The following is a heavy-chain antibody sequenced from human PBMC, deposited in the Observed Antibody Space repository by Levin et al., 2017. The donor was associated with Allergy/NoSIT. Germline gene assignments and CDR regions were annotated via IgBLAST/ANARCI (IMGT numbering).Heavy chain of an antibody. V-gene: IGHV3-30*18. CDR3: AQGRPTWYVH. CDR2: ISSDGINK. Sequence: SCAASGFTFSSYGMHWVRQAPGKGLEWVAAISSDGINKYYAVSVKGRITISRDNSKNTLYLQMDTLRTGDTAVYYCAQGRPTWYVHWGQGTLVTVSS. CDR1: GFTFSSYG. J-gene: IGHJ5*02.